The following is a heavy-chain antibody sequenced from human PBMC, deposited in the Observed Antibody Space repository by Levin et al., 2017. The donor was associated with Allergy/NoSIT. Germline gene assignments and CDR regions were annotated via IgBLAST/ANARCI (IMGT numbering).Heavy chain of an antibody. CDR3: ASPYYGSGSYYPYYMDV. CDR2: ISSSSSTI. CDR1: GFTFSSYS. D-gene: IGHD3-10*01. J-gene: IGHJ6*03. V-gene: IGHV3-48*01. Sequence: GGSLRLSCAASGFTFSSYSMNWVRQAPGKGLEWVSYISSSSSTIYYADSVKGRFTISRDNAKNSLYLQMNSLRAEDTAVYYCASPYYGSGSYYPYYMDVWGKGTTVTVSS.